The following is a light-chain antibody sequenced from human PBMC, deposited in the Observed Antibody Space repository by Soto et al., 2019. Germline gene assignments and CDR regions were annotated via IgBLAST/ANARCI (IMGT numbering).Light chain of an antibody. CDR2: DIS. V-gene: IGKV1-39*01. CDR3: QQSYYNPT. Sequence: DIQMTQSPSSLSASVGDRVTITCRASQNIINYLHWYQQKPGKAPNLLIYDISTLQSGVPSRFSGSGSGTDFTLTISRLQHEDFATYYCQQSYYNPTFGQGTRVEIK. CDR1: QNIINY. J-gene: IGKJ1*01.